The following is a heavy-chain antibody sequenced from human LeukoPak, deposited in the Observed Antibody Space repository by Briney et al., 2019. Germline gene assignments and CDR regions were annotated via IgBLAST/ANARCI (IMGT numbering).Heavy chain of an antibody. J-gene: IGHJ5*02. CDR3: ARGDDTSFDP. D-gene: IGHD3-9*01. CDR1: GGSISSYY. Sequence: SETLSLTCTVSGGSISSYYWSWIRQPPGKGLEWIGYIYYSGSTNYNPSLKSRVTISVDTSKNQFSLKLNSVTAADTAVYYCARGDDTSFDPWGQGTLVTVSS. V-gene: IGHV4-59*01. CDR2: IYYSGST.